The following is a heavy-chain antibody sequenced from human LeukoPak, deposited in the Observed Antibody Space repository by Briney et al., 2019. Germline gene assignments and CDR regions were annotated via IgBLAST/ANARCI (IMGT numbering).Heavy chain of an antibody. CDR1: GYTFTDYY. CDR2: INPNSVDT. Sequence: ASVKGSCKASGYTFTDYYMHWMRQAPGQEPEWMGWINPNSVDTHYAQKFQGRVTMTRDTSISTAYMEVRSLTSDDTAVYYCARDGSLDYWGQGTRVTVSS. J-gene: IGHJ4*02. V-gene: IGHV1-2*02. D-gene: IGHD2-2*03. CDR3: ARDGSLDY.